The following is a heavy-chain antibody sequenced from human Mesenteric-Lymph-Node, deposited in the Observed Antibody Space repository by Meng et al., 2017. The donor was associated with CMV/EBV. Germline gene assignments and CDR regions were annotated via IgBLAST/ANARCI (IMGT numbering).Heavy chain of an antibody. Sequence: GGPLRLSCAASGFTFSSYTIHWVRQAPGKGLEWVAVISYDGTNKFYADSVKGRFTISRDNSKNTLFLQINSPRAEDTAVYYCARAGSSSIGMDVWGQGTLVTVSS. CDR2: ISYDGTNK. J-gene: IGHJ6*02. V-gene: IGHV3-30*04. CDR1: GFTFSSYT. CDR3: ARAGSSSIGMDV. D-gene: IGHD6-6*01.